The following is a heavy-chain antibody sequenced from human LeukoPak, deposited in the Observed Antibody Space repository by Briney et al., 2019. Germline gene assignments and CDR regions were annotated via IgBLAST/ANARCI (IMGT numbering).Heavy chain of an antibody. D-gene: IGHD6-13*01. Sequence: ASVKVSCEASGYTFTSYAMHWVRQAPGQRLEWMGWINAGNGNTKYSQKFQGRVTITRDTSASTAYMELSSLRSEDTAVYYCARDKYSSSWYSDAFDIWGQGTMVTVSS. CDR2: INAGNGNT. CDR3: ARDKYSSSWYSDAFDI. V-gene: IGHV1-3*01. J-gene: IGHJ3*02. CDR1: GYTFTSYA.